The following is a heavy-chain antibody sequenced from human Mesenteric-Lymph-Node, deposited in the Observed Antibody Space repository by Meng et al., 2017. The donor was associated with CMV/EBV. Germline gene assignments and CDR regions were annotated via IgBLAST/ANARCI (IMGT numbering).Heavy chain of an antibody. Sequence: SCKASGYNVTRYYIHWVRQAPGQGLEWMGMIDPNSGDTTFVQKFQGRVSMTRDTSASTVYMELSSLRSDDTAVYFCARVASSSFDYWGQGTLVTVSS. J-gene: IGHJ4*02. V-gene: IGHV1-46*01. CDR3: ARVASSSFDY. D-gene: IGHD6-13*01. CDR2: IDPNSGDT. CDR1: GYNVTRYY.